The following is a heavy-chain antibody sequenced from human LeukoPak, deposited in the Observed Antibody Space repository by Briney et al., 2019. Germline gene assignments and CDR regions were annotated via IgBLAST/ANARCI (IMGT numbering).Heavy chain of an antibody. D-gene: IGHD6-19*01. J-gene: IGHJ4*02. CDR2: IKQDGSEK. CDR1: GFTFSSYW. Sequence: PGGSLRLSCAASGFTFSSYWMSWVRQAPGKGLEWVANIKQDGSEKYYVDSVKGRFTISRDNAKNSLYLQTNSLRAEDTAVYYCARRGGIRIAVPLDYWGQGTLVTVSS. V-gene: IGHV3-7*03. CDR3: ARRGGIRIAVPLDY.